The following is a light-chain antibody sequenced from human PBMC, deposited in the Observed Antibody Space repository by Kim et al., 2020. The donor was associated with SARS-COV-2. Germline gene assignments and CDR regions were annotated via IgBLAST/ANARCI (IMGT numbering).Light chain of an antibody. Sequence: VSPGERATLSCRASQSVSSNLARYQQKPGQAPRLLIYGASTRATGIPARFSGSGSGTEFTLTISSLQSEDFAVYYCQQYNNWPQTFGQGTKVDIK. J-gene: IGKJ1*01. CDR1: QSVSSN. V-gene: IGKV3-15*01. CDR2: GAS. CDR3: QQYNNWPQT.